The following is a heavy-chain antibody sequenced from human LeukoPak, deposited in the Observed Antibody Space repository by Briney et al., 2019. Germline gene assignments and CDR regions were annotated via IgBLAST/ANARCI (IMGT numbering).Heavy chain of an antibody. CDR3: ARDRQLWSSHDAFDI. CDR1: GFTFSSYA. CDR2: ISSSSSYI. D-gene: IGHD5-18*01. V-gene: IGHV3-21*01. Sequence: GGSLRLSCAASGFTFSSYAMHWVRQAPGKGLEWVSSISSSSSYIYYADSVKGRFTISRDNAKNSLYLQMNSLRAEDTAVYYCARDRQLWSSHDAFDIWGQGTMVTVSS. J-gene: IGHJ3*02.